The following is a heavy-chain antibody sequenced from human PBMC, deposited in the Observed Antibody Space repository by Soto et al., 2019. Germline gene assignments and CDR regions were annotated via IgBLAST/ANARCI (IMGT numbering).Heavy chain of an antibody. Sequence: ASVKVSCKTSGYTFSAYYMHWVRQAPGQGLEWMGWINPKSGGTLYAQKFQGRVTMTRDTSISTAYMELSRLRSDDTAVYYCAXGGTFAYDTSGYSVYWGQGTLVTVSS. CDR1: GYTFSAYY. D-gene: IGHD3-22*01. CDR3: AXGGTFAYDTSGYSVY. J-gene: IGHJ4*02. CDR2: INPKSGGT. V-gene: IGHV1-2*02.